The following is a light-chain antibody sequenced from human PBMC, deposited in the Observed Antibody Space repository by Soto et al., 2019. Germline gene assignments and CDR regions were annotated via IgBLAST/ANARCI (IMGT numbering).Light chain of an antibody. Sequence: QSALTQPASVSGSPGQSITISCTGTSCDVGDYNFVSWYQHHPGKAPKLMIYEVSNRPSGVSYRFSGSKSGNTASLTISGLQPEDEADYYCSSYASSTALVFGTGTKLTVL. CDR3: SSYASSTALV. CDR2: EVS. V-gene: IGLV2-14*01. CDR1: SCDVGDYNF. J-gene: IGLJ1*01.